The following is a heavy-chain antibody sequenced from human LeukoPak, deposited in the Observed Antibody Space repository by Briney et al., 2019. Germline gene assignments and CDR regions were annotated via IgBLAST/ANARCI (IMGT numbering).Heavy chain of an antibody. D-gene: IGHD3-22*01. V-gene: IGHV1-46*01. CDR1: GYTFTSCY. J-gene: IGHJ4*02. Sequence: ASVKVSCTASGYTFTSCYMHWVRQAPGQGLEWMGIINPSGGSTSYAQKFQGRVTMTRDTSTSTVYMELSSLRSEDTAVYYCAREFRDYYDSSGYLFGYWGQGTLVTVSS. CDR3: AREFRDYYDSSGYLFGY. CDR2: INPSGGST.